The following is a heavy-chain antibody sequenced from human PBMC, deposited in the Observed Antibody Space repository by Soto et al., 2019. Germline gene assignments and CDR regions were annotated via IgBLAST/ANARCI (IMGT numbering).Heavy chain of an antibody. CDR1: GGSISSGGYY. V-gene: IGHV4-31*03. D-gene: IGHD3-10*01. CDR3: ASRREGFGDPTWFDP. Sequence: QVQLQESGPGLVKPSQTLSLTCTVSGGSISSGGYYWSWIRQHPGKGLEWIGYIYYSGSTYYNPSLKSRVTISVDTSKNQYSLKLSSVTAADTAVYYCASRREGFGDPTWFDPWGQGTLVTVSS. J-gene: IGHJ5*02. CDR2: IYYSGST.